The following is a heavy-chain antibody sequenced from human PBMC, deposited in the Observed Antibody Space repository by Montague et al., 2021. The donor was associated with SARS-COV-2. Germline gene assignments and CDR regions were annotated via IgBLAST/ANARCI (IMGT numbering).Heavy chain of an antibody. CDR3: ARGVTSGIDWFDP. J-gene: IGHJ5*02. D-gene: IGHD4-17*01. CDR2: IYYGGST. V-gene: IGHV4-39*07. CDR1: GDSIRTASYY. Sequence: SETLSLTCTVSGDSIRTASYYWGWIRQPPGRGLEWIGSIYYGGSTTYNPSLKSRVSISVDTSKNQFSLKLNSVTAADTAVYYCARGVTSGIDWFDPWGQGTLVIVSS.